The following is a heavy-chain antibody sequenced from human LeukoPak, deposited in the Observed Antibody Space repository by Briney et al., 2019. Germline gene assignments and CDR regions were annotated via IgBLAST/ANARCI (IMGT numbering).Heavy chain of an antibody. V-gene: IGHV3-30*18. CDR2: ISYDGSNK. CDR1: GFTFSSYG. J-gene: IGHJ4*02. Sequence: PGRSLRLSCAASGFTFSSYGMHWVRQAPAKGLEWVAVISYDGSNKYYADSVKGRFTISRDNSKNTLYLQMNSLRAEDTAVYYCAKGEYYYGSGSYYYWGQGTLVTVSS. D-gene: IGHD3-10*01. CDR3: AKGEYYYGSGSYYY.